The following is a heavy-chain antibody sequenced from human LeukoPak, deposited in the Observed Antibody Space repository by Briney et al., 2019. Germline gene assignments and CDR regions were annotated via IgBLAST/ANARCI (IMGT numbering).Heavy chain of an antibody. Sequence: SQTLSLTCTVSGGSISSGGYYWSWIRQHPGKGLEWIGYIYYSGSTYYNPSLKSRVTISVDTSKNQFSLKLSSVTAADTAVYYCARKASQYYYYYMDVWGKGTTVTVSS. CDR1: GGSISSGGYY. CDR3: ARKASQYYYYYMDV. J-gene: IGHJ6*03. V-gene: IGHV4-31*03. CDR2: IYYSGST.